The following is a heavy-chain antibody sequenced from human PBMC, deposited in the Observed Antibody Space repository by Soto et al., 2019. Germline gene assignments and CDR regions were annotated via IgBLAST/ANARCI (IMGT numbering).Heavy chain of an antibody. CDR3: ARDMAYYDFWSGYATSNDNAFDI. J-gene: IGHJ3*02. D-gene: IGHD3-3*01. CDR1: GFTFSSYG. Sequence: QVQLVESGGGVVQPGKSLRLSCAASGFTFSSYGMHWVRQAPGKGLEWVAVIWFDGSNEYYADSLKGRFTISRDNSKNTLYLQMKSLRAEDTAVYYCARDMAYYDFWSGYATSNDNAFDIWGQGTMVTVSS. V-gene: IGHV3-33*01. CDR2: IWFDGSNE.